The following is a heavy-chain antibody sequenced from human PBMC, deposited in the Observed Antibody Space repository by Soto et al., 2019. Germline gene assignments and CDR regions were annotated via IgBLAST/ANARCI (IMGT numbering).Heavy chain of an antibody. CDR1: GCSFSVAW. Sequence: GGSLRLSCAASGCSFSVAWMSWVRQAPRKGLEWVGRIKSKADGETADYATFVKGRFTISRDDSKNALFLQMNSLKTEDTAVYYCASDRAYFHESIGYLAFDFWGKGTQVTVSP. J-gene: IGHJ4*02. D-gene: IGHD3-22*01. CDR2: IKSKADGETA. V-gene: IGHV3-15*07. CDR3: ASDRAYFHESIGYLAFDF.